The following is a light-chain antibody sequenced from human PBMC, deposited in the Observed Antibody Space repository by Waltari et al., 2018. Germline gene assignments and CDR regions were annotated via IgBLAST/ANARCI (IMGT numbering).Light chain of an antibody. CDR3: HHSDSLSYT. J-gene: IGKJ2*01. V-gene: IGKV6-21*01. CDR1: HSIGSR. Sequence: EIVLTQSPEFQSVTLKEKVTITCRASHSIGSRLHWYQQKPDQSPKILLVYGAHSFSSVTSSFSSSSSCTTVIPLIDSMVDPDAATVYYHHSDSLSYTFGQGTKLEIK. CDR2: YGA.